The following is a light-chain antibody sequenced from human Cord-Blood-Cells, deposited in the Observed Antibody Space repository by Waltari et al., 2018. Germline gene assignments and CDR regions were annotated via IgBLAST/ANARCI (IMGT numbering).Light chain of an antibody. J-gene: IGLJ1*01. V-gene: IGLV2-23*01. Sequence: QSALTQPASVSGSPGQSITISCTGTSSDVGSYNLVSWYQQHPGKAPKRMIYEGSKRPSGVSNRFSGSRSGHTASLTISGLQAEDEADYYCCSYAGSSTYVFGTGTKVTVL. CDR3: CSYAGSSTYV. CDR2: EGS. CDR1: SSDVGSYNL.